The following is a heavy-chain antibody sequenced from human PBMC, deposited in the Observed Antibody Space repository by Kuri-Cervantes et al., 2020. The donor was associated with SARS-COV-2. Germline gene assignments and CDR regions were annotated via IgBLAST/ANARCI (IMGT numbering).Heavy chain of an antibody. CDR2: IYYSGST. D-gene: IGHD4-17*01. Sequence: LRLSCTVSGGSISSHSYFWSWIRQPAGKGLEWIGHIYYSGSTNYNPSLKSRVTISVDTSKNQFSLKLSSVTAADTAVYYCAREILTTVFDYWGQGTLVTVSS. J-gene: IGHJ4*02. CDR3: AREILTTVFDY. V-gene: IGHV4-61*09. CDR1: GGSISSHSYF.